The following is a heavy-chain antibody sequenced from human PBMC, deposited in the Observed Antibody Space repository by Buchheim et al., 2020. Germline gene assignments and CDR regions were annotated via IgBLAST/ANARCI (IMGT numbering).Heavy chain of an antibody. V-gene: IGHV4-59*01. J-gene: IGHJ3*02. CDR1: GGSISSYY. CDR2: IYYSGST. CDR3: ATTWLTNAFDI. D-gene: IGHD1-26*01. Sequence: QVQLQESGPGLVKPSETLSLTCTVSGGSISSYYWSWIRQPPGKGLEWIGYIYYSGSTNYNPSLKSRVTISVDTSKNQFSLKLSSVTAADTAVYYCATTWLTNAFDIWGQGT.